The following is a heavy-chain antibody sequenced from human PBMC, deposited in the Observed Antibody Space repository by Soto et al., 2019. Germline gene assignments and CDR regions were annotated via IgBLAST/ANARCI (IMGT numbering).Heavy chain of an antibody. CDR3: ARDRGGTWMYKWFDP. V-gene: IGHV4-30-4*01. D-gene: IGHD3-10*01. CDR2: IYYSGST. Sequence: SATLSLTCTVSGGSIISDDYYWSWLRQPPGKGLEWIGHIYYSGSTYYNPSLKSRVTISVDTSTNQFSLNVRSVTAADTAVYYCARDRGGTWMYKWFDPWGQGTPVTAPQ. J-gene: IGHJ5*02. CDR1: GGSIISDDYY.